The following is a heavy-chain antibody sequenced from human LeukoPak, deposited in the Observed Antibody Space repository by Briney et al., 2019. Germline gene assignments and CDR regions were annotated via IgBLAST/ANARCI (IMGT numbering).Heavy chain of an antibody. Sequence: SETLSLTCAVYGGSFNIYYWSWIRQSPEKGLEWIGEMNDDGTINYNPSLLSRVTISLDRSKNQFSLKLTSVTTADTAVYYCARRWNYGRNYYIDVWGNGATVSVSS. J-gene: IGHJ6*03. D-gene: IGHD1-7*01. CDR2: MNDDGTI. V-gene: IGHV4-34*01. CDR3: ARRWNYGRNYYIDV. CDR1: GGSFNIYY.